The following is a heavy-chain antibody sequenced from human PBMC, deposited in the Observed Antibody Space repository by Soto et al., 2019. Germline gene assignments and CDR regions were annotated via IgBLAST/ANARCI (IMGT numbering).Heavy chain of an antibody. J-gene: IGHJ4*02. V-gene: IGHV1-46*01. D-gene: IGHD2-21*02. Sequence: QVQLVQSGAEVTKPGASVKLSCKASGYTFTSYYIHWVRQAPGQGLEWVAMINPGGGRTKNAQMFQGRVTLTRVTSTGTVDMELSSLTSADTAVYYCARGPSCGGDCYLFDYWGQGSLVTVSS. CDR1: GYTFTSYY. CDR2: INPGGGRT. CDR3: ARGPSCGGDCYLFDY.